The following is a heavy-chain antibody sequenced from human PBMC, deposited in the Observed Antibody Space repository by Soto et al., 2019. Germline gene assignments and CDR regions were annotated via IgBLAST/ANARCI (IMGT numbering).Heavy chain of an antibody. V-gene: IGHV3-23*01. J-gene: IGHJ5*02. CDR3: AKDQKRAHLIVATMGWFDP. CDR2: ISGSGGST. D-gene: IGHD5-12*01. CDR1: GFTFSSYA. Sequence: EVQLLESGGGLVQPGGSLRLSCAASGFTFSSYAMSWVRQAPGKGLEWVSAISGSGGSTYYTDSVKGRFTISRDNSKNTLYLQMNSLRAEDTAVYYCAKDQKRAHLIVATMGWFDPWGQGTLVTVSS.